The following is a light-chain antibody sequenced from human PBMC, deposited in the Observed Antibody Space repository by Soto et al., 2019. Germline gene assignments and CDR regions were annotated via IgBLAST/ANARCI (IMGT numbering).Light chain of an antibody. CDR1: QSLNNW. V-gene: IGKV1-5*01. Sequence: DIQMTQSPSTLSASVGDRVTITGRASQSLNNWLACYEQKPGKAPTLLIFDASSLPSGVPSRFSGSGSGTDFTLTISSLQTDDLATYDCQQYHSYPYTFGQETQLEI. J-gene: IGKJ2*01. CDR3: QQYHSYPYT. CDR2: DAS.